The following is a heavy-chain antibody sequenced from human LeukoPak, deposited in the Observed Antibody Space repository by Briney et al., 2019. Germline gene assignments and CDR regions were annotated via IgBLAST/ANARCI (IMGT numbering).Heavy chain of an antibody. J-gene: IGHJ4*02. D-gene: IGHD2-15*01. CDR3: ARAGYCSGGSCYSFFDY. CDR1: GYTFTGYY. V-gene: IGHV1-18*04. Sequence: GASVKVSCKASGYTFTGYYMHWVRQAPGRGLEWMGWISAYNGNTNYAQKLQGRVTMTTDTSTSTAYMELRSLRSDDTAVYYCARAGYCSGGSCYSFFDYWGQGTLVTVSS. CDR2: ISAYNGNT.